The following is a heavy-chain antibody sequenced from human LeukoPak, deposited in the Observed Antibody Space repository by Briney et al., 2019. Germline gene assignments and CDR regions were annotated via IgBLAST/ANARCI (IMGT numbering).Heavy chain of an antibody. CDR1: GGSISSYY. CDR2: IYYSGST. Sequence: SETLSLTCTVSGGSISSYYWSWIRQPPGKGLEWIGYIYYSGSTNYNPSLKSRVTISVDTSKNQFSLKLSSVTAADTAVYYCARDYSSSWPNAFDIWGQGTMVTVSS. CDR3: ARDYSSSWPNAFDI. D-gene: IGHD6-13*01. V-gene: IGHV4-59*01. J-gene: IGHJ3*02.